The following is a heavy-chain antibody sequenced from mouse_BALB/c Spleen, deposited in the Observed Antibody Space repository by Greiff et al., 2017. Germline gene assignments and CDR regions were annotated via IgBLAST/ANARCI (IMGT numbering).Heavy chain of an antibody. D-gene: IGHD1-1*02. Sequence: EVQLQESGPGLVKPSQSLSLTCTVTGYSITSDYAWNWIRQFPGNKLEWMGYISYSGSTSYNPSLKSRISITRDTSKNQFFLQLNSVTTEDTATYYCARGWYRSAMDYWGQGTSVTVSS. CDR2: ISYSGST. CDR1: GYSITSDYA. J-gene: IGHJ4*01. CDR3: ARGWYRSAMDY. V-gene: IGHV3-2*02.